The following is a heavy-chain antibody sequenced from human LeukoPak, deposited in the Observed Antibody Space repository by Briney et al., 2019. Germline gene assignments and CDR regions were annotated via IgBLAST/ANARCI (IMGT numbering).Heavy chain of an antibody. Sequence: SETLSLTCTVSGGSISSSSYYWGWIRQPPGKGLEWIGSIYYSGSTYYNPSLKSRVTISVDTSKNQFSLKLSSVTAADTAVYYCARQPAPQVVVDATGAFDIWGQGTMVTVSS. CDR2: IYYSGST. CDR3: ARQPAPQVVVDATGAFDI. CDR1: GGSISSSSYY. D-gene: IGHD2-15*01. J-gene: IGHJ3*02. V-gene: IGHV4-39*01.